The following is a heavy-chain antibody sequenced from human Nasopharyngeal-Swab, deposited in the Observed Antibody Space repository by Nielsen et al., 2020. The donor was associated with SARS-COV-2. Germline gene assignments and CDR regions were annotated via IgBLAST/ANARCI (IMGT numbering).Heavy chain of an antibody. CDR3: ARDGGGIQLWLDEIYYFDY. Sequence: GESLKISCAASGFTFSSYGMHWVRQAPGKGLEWVAVIWYDGSNKYYADSVKGRFTISRDNSKNTQYLQMNSLRAEDTAVYYCARDGGGIQLWLDEIYYFDYWGQGTLVTVSS. CDR1: GFTFSSYG. J-gene: IGHJ4*02. D-gene: IGHD5-18*01. V-gene: IGHV3-33*01. CDR2: IWYDGSNK.